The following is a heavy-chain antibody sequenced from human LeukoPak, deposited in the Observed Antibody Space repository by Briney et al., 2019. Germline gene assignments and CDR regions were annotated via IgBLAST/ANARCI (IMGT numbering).Heavy chain of an antibody. D-gene: IGHD3-10*01. Sequence: GGSLRLSCAASGFTFSSYDIHWVSQAPGKGLQWVAFIRNDGSNKYYADSVKGRFTISRDNSKNTLYLQMNSLRAEDTAMYYCAKKDGGRGEGTFDYWGQGTLVTVSS. CDR3: AKKDGGRGEGTFDY. CDR2: IRNDGSNK. J-gene: IGHJ4*02. V-gene: IGHV3-30*02. CDR1: GFTFSSYD.